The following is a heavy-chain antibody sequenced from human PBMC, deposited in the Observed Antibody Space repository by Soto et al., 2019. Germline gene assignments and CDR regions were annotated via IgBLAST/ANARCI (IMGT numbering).Heavy chain of an antibody. Sequence: QITLKESGPTLVKPTQTLTLTCTFSGFSLSTSGVGVGWIRQPPGKALEWLALIYWDDDKRYSPSLKSRLTITKDTSKNQVVLTMTNMDPVDTATYYCAHYLTYYDLWSGFFFDYWGQGTLVTVSS. CDR2: IYWDDDK. CDR3: AHYLTYYDLWSGFFFDY. V-gene: IGHV2-5*02. CDR1: GFSLSTSGVG. D-gene: IGHD3-3*01. J-gene: IGHJ4*02.